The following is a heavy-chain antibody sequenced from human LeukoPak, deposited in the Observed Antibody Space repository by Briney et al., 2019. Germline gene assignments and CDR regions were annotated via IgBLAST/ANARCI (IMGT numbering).Heavy chain of an antibody. CDR2: ISNDGSSK. CDR3: AKFSYGDYVA. CDR1: GFTFSNYA. V-gene: IGHV3-30*18. D-gene: IGHD4-17*01. Sequence: RGSLRLSCAASGFTFSNYAMHWVRQAPGKGLEWVAFISNDGSSKYYGDSVKGRFTISRDNSKNTLYLQMNSLRAEDTAVYYCAKFSYGDYVAWGQGTLVIVSS. J-gene: IGHJ5*02.